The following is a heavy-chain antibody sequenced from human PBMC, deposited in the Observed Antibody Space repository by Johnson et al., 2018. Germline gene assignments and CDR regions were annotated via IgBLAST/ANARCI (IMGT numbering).Heavy chain of an antibody. Sequence: VQLQESGGGLVRPGGSLRLSCVASGFTFSNAWMNWVRQAPGKGLEWIGRIKSNVDGGTTEYAAPVEGRFSISRDDSKNMVYLQMNSLKIEDTGVYYCTTNLFTTSAYNYYYMDVWGKGTTVTVSS. CDR1: GFTFSNAW. CDR2: IKSNVDGGTT. J-gene: IGHJ6*03. D-gene: IGHD3-22*01. CDR3: TTNLFTTSAYNYYYMDV. V-gene: IGHV3-15*01.